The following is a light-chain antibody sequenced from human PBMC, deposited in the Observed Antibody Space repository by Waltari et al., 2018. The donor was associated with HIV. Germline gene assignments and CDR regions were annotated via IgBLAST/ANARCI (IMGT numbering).Light chain of an antibody. Sequence: QSALTQPASVSGSPGQSITISCTGTSSDVGTYSLVSWYQNHPGKAPKLMIYEGNKRPSGVSNRFSGSKSGNTASLTISGLQAEDEADYYCSSYTSFSTVLFGGGTKLTVL. V-gene: IGLV2-23*01. J-gene: IGLJ2*01. CDR2: EGN. CDR3: SSYTSFSTVL. CDR1: SSDVGTYSL.